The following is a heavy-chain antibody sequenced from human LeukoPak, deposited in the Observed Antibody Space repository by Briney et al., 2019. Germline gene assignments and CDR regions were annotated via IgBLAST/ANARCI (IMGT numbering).Heavy chain of an antibody. CDR3: AGAFRVVVIEDAFDI. Sequence: PSETLSHTCTVSGDSISYGSSYWSWIRQPAGKGLEWIGRIYTTGSTNYNPSLKSRVTMTVDTSKNQFSLKLSYVTAADTAVYYCAGAFRVVVIEDAFDIWGQGTMVTVSP. D-gene: IGHD3-22*01. CDR1: GDSISYGSSY. V-gene: IGHV4-61*02. J-gene: IGHJ3*02. CDR2: IYTTGST.